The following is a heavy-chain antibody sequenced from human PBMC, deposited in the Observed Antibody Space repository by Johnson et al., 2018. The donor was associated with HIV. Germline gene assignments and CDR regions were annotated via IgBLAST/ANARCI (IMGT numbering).Heavy chain of an antibody. Sequence: VQLVESGGGLVQPGGSLRLSCAASGFTVSSNYMSWVRQAPGKGLEWVSVIFSGGTTYYADSVNGRFTISRDNSKNTLYLQMNSLRAEDTAVYYCAKANPEVCGSYKTDDDAFDIWGQGTMVTVSS. CDR3: AKANPEVCGSYKTDDDAFDI. J-gene: IGHJ3*02. V-gene: IGHV3-66*01. CDR2: IFSGGTT. D-gene: IGHD3-16*01. CDR1: GFTVSSNY.